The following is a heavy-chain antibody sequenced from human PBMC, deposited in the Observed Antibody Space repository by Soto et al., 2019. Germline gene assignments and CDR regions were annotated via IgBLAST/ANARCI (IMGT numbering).Heavy chain of an antibody. CDR2: INTVNGNT. Sequence: ASVKVSCKASGYSFTEYAIHWVRQAPGQRPEWMGWINTVNGNTKYSQKFQDRVTFSRDTSASTAYMELGSLRSEDTAVFYCAIPLWLGLGMDVWGQGTTVTVSS. V-gene: IGHV1-3*04. J-gene: IGHJ6*02. CDR3: AIPLWLGLGMDV. CDR1: GYSFTEYA. D-gene: IGHD5-18*01.